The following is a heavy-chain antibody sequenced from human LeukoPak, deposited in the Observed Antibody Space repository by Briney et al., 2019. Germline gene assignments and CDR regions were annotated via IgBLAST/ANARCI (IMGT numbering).Heavy chain of an antibody. J-gene: IGHJ4*02. D-gene: IGHD4-17*01. Sequence: SETLSLTCTVFGGSISSYYWSWIRQPPGKGLEWIGYIYYSGSTNYNPSLKSRVTISVDTSKNQFSLKLSSVTAADTAVYYCSRRARYGDYFDSWGQGTLVTVSS. CDR2: IYYSGST. CDR3: SRRARYGDYFDS. CDR1: GGSISSYY. V-gene: IGHV4-59*08.